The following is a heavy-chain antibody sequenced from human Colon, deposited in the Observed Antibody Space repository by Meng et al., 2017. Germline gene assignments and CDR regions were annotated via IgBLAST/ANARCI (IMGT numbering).Heavy chain of an antibody. Sequence: QFQQGGAGLLRPSETLSLTCAVYGGSFSGYSWSWIRQPPGKGLEWIGEINHTGNTSYNPSLKSRLTISVDTSKNQFSLNLSSVTAADTALYYCARSVRLGVAGKSGAYWGQGTLVTVSS. CDR2: INHTGNT. CDR3: ARSVRLGVAGKSGAY. J-gene: IGHJ4*02. CDR1: GGSFSGYS. V-gene: IGHV4-34*01. D-gene: IGHD6-19*01.